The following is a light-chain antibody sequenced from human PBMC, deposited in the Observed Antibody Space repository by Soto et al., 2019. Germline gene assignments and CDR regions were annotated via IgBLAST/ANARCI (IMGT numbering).Light chain of an antibody. V-gene: IGLV2-23*01. CDR3: FSYAGSSYNV. CDR2: EGS. CDR1: SSDVGRYNL. J-gene: IGLJ1*01. Sequence: QSALTQPASVSGSPGQSITISCTGTSSDVGRYNLVSWYQQHPGKAPKLMIYEGSKRPSGVSNRFSGSKSGNTASLTISGLKAEDEADYYCFSYAGSSYNVFGTGTNLTVL.